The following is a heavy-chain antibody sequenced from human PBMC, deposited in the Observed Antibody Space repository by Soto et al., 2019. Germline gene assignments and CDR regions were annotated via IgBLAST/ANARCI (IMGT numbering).Heavy chain of an antibody. CDR3: ARTSRFDC. Sequence: SETLSLTCTVSGGSISSYYWSWIRQPPGKGLEWIGYIYYSGSTYYNPSLKSRVTISVDTSKNQFSLKLSSVTAADTAVYYCARTSRFDCWGQGTLVTVSS. V-gene: IGHV4-59*12. D-gene: IGHD6-6*01. CDR1: GGSISSYY. CDR2: IYYSGST. J-gene: IGHJ4*02.